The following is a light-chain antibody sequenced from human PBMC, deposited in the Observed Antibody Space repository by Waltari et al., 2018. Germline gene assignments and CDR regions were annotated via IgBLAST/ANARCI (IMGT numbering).Light chain of an antibody. J-gene: IGLJ2*01. CDR1: SGHSSYA. V-gene: IGLV4-69*01. Sequence: QLVLTQSPSASASLGASVKLTCTLSSGHSSYAIAWHPQQPEKGPRYLMKLNSYGSHSKGDGIPDRFSGSSSGAERYLTISSLQSEDEADYYCQTWGTGTVVFGGGTKLTVL. CDR3: QTWGTGTVV. CDR2: LNSYGSH.